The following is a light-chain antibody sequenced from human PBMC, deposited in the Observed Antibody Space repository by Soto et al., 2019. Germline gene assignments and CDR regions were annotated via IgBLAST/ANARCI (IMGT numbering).Light chain of an antibody. CDR1: QDVGNF. J-gene: IGKJ5*01. V-gene: IGKV1-33*01. CDR2: DAS. Sequence: QMTQSPSSLSASIGDRVTISCQASQDVGNFLNWYQQRPGKAPYLLICDASNLDSGVSSRFSGSGSGRDFSFTITSLQPDDVATYFCQQYGSLPITFGQGTRLEIK. CDR3: QQYGSLPIT.